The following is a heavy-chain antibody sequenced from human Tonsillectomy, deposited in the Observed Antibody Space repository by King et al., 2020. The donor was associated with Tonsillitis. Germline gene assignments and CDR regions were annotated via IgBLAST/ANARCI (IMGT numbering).Heavy chain of an antibody. V-gene: IGHV1-18*01. CDR3: AREENSSPGGY. J-gene: IGHJ4*02. CDR1: GYTFTNSG. CDR2: ISAYNGTT. Sequence: QLVQSGAEVKKPGASVKVSCKASGYTFTNSGISWGRQAPVQGLEWRGWISAYNGTTTYAQKLQGRVTMTTDTSTSTAYMEVRSLRSDATAVYYCAREENSSPGGYWGQGTLVTVSS. D-gene: IGHD6-13*01.